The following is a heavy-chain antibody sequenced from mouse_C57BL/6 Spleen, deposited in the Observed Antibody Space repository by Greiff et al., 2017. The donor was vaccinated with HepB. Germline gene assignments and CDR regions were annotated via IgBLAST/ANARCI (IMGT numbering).Heavy chain of an antibody. CDR1: GFTFSSYA. CDR2: ISDGGSYT. Sequence: EVKVVESGGGLVKPGGSLKLSCAASGFTFSSYAMSWVRQTPEKRLEWVATISDGGSYTYYPDNVKGRFTISRDNAKNNLYLQMSHLKSEDTAMYYCARGGYGRTYYFDYWGQGTTLTVSS. J-gene: IGHJ2*01. D-gene: IGHD1-1*01. V-gene: IGHV5-4*03. CDR3: ARGGYGRTYYFDY.